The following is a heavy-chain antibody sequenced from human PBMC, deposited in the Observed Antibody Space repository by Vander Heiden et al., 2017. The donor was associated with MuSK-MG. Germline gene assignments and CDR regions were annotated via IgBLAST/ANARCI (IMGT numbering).Heavy chain of an antibody. D-gene: IGHD6-6*01. CDR1: GFTFSNYW. Sequence: EVQLVESGGGLVQPGGSLRLSCAASGFTFSNYWMHWVRQAPGKGLVWVSRINTDGSYTSYADSEKGRFTISRDNAKNTLYLQMNSLRTEDTAVYYCARVGSAPPFNWGQGTLVTVSS. J-gene: IGHJ4*02. V-gene: IGHV3-74*01. CDR3: ARVGSAPPFN. CDR2: INTDGSYT.